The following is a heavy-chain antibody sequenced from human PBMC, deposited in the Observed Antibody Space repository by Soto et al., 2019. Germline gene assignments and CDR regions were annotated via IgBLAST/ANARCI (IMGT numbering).Heavy chain of an antibody. Sequence: QVQLVQSGAEVKKPGASVKVSCKASGYTFTGYYMHWVRQAPGQGLEWMGWINPNSGGTNYAQKFQCWVTMTRDTAIITAYMELSRLRSDDTAVYYCERGSKGYCSGGSCSGYWFDPWGQGTLVTVSS. V-gene: IGHV1-2*04. J-gene: IGHJ5*02. CDR2: INPNSGGT. D-gene: IGHD2-15*01. CDR3: ERGSKGYCSGGSCSGYWFDP. CDR1: GYTFTGYY.